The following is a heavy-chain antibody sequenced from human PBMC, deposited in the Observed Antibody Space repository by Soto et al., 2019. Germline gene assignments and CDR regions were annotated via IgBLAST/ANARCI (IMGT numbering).Heavy chain of an antibody. CDR2: ISGSGADT. CDR1: GFIFSNYA. Sequence: VQLLESGGGLVQPGGSLRLPCAPSGFIFSNYAMSWVRQARGKGLEWVSAISGSGADTYYTESVKGRFTISRDNFKNTLYLQMNSLRAEDTAVYYCAKDTGRGGGSVFDYWGQGTLVTVSS. CDR3: AKDTGRGGGSVFDY. V-gene: IGHV3-23*01. D-gene: IGHD2-15*01. J-gene: IGHJ4*02.